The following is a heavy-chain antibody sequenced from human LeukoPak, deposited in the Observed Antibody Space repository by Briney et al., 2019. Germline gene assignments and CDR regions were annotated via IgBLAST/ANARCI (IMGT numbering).Heavy chain of an antibody. J-gene: IGHJ4*02. CDR1: GGSISSYY. Sequence: PSETLSLTCTVSGGSISSYYWSWIRQPPGKGLEWIGYIYYSGSTNYNPSLKSRVTISVDTSKNQFSLKLSSVTAADTAVYYCARLTGTTHRFDYWGQGTLVTVSS. D-gene: IGHD1-20*01. V-gene: IGHV4-59*01. CDR3: ARLTGTTHRFDY. CDR2: IYYSGST.